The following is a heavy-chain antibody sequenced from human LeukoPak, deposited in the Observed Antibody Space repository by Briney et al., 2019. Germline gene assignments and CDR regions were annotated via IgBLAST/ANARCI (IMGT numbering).Heavy chain of an antibody. CDR2: MNPNSGNT. J-gene: IGHJ6*02. D-gene: IGHD6-19*01. Sequence: GASVKVSCKASGYTFTSYDINWVRQATGQGLEWMGWMNPNSGNTGYAQKFQGRVTMTRNTSISTAYMELSSLRSEDTAVYYCARVPGSGSYYYYGMDVWGQGTTVTVSS. CDR1: GYTFTSYD. CDR3: ARVPGSGSYYYYGMDV. V-gene: IGHV1-8*01.